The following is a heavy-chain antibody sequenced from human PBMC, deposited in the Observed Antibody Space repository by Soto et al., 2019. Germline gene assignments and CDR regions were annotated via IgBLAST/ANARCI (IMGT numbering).Heavy chain of an antibody. J-gene: IGHJ4*02. D-gene: IGHD6-19*01. CDR2: ISAYNGNT. V-gene: IGHV1-18*01. CDR3: AGRPPHPGYSSFAFDY. Sequence: ASVKVSCKASGYTFTSYGISWVRQAPGQGLEWMGWISAYNGNTNYAQKLQGRVTMTTDTSTSTAYMELRSLRSDDTAVYYCAGRPPHPGYSSFAFDYWGQGTLVTVSS. CDR1: GYTFTSYG.